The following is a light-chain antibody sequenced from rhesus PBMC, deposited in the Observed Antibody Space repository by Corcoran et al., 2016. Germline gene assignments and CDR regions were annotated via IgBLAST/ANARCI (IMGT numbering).Light chain of an antibody. J-gene: IGKJ4*01. V-gene: IGKV1-74*01. Sequence: DIQMTQSPSSLSASVGDRVTITCRASENVNNYLNWYQQKPGKAPKLLTNKASTLQSGVPSRFSGSGCGTDYTFTISRLKPEDVATYYGQHGYGTPPTFGGGTKVELK. CDR3: QHGYGTPPT. CDR2: KAS. CDR1: ENVNNY.